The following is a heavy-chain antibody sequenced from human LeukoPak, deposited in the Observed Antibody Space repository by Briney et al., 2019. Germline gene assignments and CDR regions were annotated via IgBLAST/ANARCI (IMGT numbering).Heavy chain of an antibody. CDR3: ARVAHYSSSWYDPSFYYYGMDV. Sequence: GGSLRLSCAASGFTFNSYWMHWVRRAPGKGLLRVSRINTDGSITTYADSVKGRFTISRDNSKNTLYLQMNSLRAEDTAVYYCARVAHYSSSWYDPSFYYYGMDVWGQGTTVTVSS. CDR2: INTDGSIT. J-gene: IGHJ6*02. CDR1: GFTFNSYW. V-gene: IGHV3-74*01. D-gene: IGHD6-13*01.